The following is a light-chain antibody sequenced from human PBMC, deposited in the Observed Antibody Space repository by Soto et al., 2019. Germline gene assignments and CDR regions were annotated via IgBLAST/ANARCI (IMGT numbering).Light chain of an antibody. CDR2: EVN. Sequence: QSALTQPPSASGSPGHSVTLSCTGTSSDVGGYNYVSWYQQHPGKAPKLIISEVNKRPSGVPDRFSGSKSGNTASLTISGLQAEDEADYYCSSYTSSSTVVFGGGTKLTVL. V-gene: IGLV2-8*01. CDR1: SSDVGGYNY. CDR3: SSYTSSSTVV. J-gene: IGLJ2*01.